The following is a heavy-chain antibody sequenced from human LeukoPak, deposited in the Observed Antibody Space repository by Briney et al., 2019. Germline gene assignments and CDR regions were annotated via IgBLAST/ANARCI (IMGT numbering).Heavy chain of an antibody. D-gene: IGHD2-21*02. Sequence: ASVKVSCKASGYTFTNYAMHWVRQAPGQGLEWMGWMNPNSGNTGYAQKFQGKVTMTRNTSISTAYMELSSLRSEDTAVYYCARGTVYAVYCGGDCLDAFDIWGQGTMVTVSS. CDR3: ARGTVYAVYCGGDCLDAFDI. CDR2: MNPNSGNT. J-gene: IGHJ3*02. CDR1: GYTFTNYA. V-gene: IGHV1-8*02.